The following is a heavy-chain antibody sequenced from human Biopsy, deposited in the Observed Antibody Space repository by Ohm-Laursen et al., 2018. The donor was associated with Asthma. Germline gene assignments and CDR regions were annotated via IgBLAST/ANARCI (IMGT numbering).Heavy chain of an antibody. CDR2: MSFDGRQT. D-gene: IGHD3-3*01. V-gene: IGHV3-30*18. CDR1: GFSFNSYG. Sequence: LSLTCAASGFSFNSYGMHWVRQAPGKGLEWVAVMSFDGRQTYYADSVKGRFTISRDNSKNTFYLQMNSLRAEDTAVYYCAKERYYDFWSGYPIWGQGTMVTVSS. CDR3: AKERYYDFWSGYPI. J-gene: IGHJ3*02.